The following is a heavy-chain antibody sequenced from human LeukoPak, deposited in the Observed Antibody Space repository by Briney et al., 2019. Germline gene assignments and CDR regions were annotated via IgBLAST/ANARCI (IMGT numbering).Heavy chain of an antibody. D-gene: IGHD1-26*01. CDR3: ARDRSYNLDS. J-gene: IGHJ4*02. V-gene: IGHV3-21*01. Sequence: PGGSLRLSCAASGFTFSDYTMTWVRQAPGKGLEWVSCISSSRSYIFHADSVKGRFTTTRDNAKKSLCLQMNSLRAEDTAVYYCARDRSYNLDSWGQGTPVTVSS. CDR1: GFTFSDYT. CDR2: ISSSRSYI.